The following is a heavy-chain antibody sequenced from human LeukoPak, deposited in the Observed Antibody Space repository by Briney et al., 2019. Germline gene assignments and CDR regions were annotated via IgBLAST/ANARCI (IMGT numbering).Heavy chain of an antibody. J-gene: IGHJ4*02. CDR2: IIPIFGTA. CDR1: GGTFSSYA. D-gene: IGHD5-24*01. V-gene: IGHV1-69*01. CDR3: ASAYPLTATINYPFDY. Sequence: SVKVSCKASGGTFSSYAISWVRQAPGQGLEWMGGIIPIFGTANYAQKFQGRVTITADESTSTAYMELSSLRSEDTAVYYCASAYPLTATINYPFDYWGQGTLVTVSS.